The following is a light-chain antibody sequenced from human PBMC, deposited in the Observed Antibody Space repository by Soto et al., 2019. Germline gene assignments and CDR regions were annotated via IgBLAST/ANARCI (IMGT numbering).Light chain of an antibody. CDR2: EVS. V-gene: IGLV2-23*02. J-gene: IGLJ1*01. Sequence: QSVLTQPASLSGSPGQSITISCTKTISDVGSYNLVSWYQQHPGKAPKLMIYEVSKRPSGVSNRFSGSKSGNTASLTISGLQAEDEADYYCCSYEGSYVFGTGTKVTVL. CDR3: CSYEGSYV. CDR1: ISDVGSYNL.